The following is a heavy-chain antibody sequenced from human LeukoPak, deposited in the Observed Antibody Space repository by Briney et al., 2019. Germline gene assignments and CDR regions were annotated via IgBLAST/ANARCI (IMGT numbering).Heavy chain of an antibody. CDR2: INHSGST. V-gene: IGHV4-34*01. D-gene: IGHD2/OR15-2a*01. CDR3: ARRPVRNNKANSGFDY. J-gene: IGHJ4*02. CDR1: GGSFSGYY. Sequence: SETLSLTCAVYGGSFSGYYWSWIRQPPGKGLEWIGEINHSGSTNYNPSLKSRVTISVDTSKNQFSLKLSSVTAADTAVYYCARRPVRNNKANSGFDYWGQGTLVTVSS.